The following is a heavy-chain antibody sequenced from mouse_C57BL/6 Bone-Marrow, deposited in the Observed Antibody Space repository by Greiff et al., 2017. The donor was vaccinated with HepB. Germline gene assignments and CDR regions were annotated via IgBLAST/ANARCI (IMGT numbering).Heavy chain of an antibody. Sequence: EVKLVESGGGLVKPGGSLKLSCAASGFTFSDYGMHWVRQAPEKGLEWVAYISSGSSTIDYADTVKGRCTISRDNAKNTLFLQMTRLRSEDPAMYYCASPYDDYAMDYWGQGTSVTVSS. V-gene: IGHV5-17*01. D-gene: IGHD2-14*01. J-gene: IGHJ4*01. CDR2: ISSGSSTI. CDR3: ASPYDDYAMDY. CDR1: GFTFSDYG.